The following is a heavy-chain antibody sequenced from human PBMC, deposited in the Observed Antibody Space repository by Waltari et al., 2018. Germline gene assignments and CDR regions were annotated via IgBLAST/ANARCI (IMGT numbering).Heavy chain of an antibody. CDR1: GGTFSSYA. CDR3: ARGVDGYNLDY. D-gene: IGHD5-12*01. CDR2: IYPGDSDT. Sequence: VQLVQSGAEVKKPGSSVKVSCKASGGTFSSYAISWVRQAPGQGLEWMGIIYPGDSDTRYSPSCQGQVTISADKSISTAYLQWSSLKASDTAMYYCARGVDGYNLDYWGQGTLVTVSS. J-gene: IGHJ4*02. V-gene: IGHV5-51*01.